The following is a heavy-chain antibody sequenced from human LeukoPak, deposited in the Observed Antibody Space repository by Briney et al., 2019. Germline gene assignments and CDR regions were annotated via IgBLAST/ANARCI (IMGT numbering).Heavy chain of an antibody. J-gene: IGHJ4*02. Sequence: SVKVSCKASGFTFTSSAMQWVRQARGQRLEWIGWIVVGSGNTNYAQKFQERVTVTRDMSTSTAYMELSSLRSEDTAVYYCAADVVLFGERFDYWGQGTLVTVSS. CDR2: IVVGSGNT. V-gene: IGHV1-58*02. D-gene: IGHD3-10*01. CDR3: AADVVLFGERFDY. CDR1: GFTFTSSA.